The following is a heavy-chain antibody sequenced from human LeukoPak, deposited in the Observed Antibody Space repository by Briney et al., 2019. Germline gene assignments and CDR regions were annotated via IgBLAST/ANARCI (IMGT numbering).Heavy chain of an antibody. CDR2: ISYDGSNK. CDR1: GFTVSSYA. Sequence: GGSLRLSCAASGFTVSSYAMHWVRQAPGKGLEWVAVISYDGSNKYYADSVKGRFTISRDNSKNTLYLQMNSLRDEDTAVYYCARGGCSSTSCLLDYWGQGTLVTVSS. V-gene: IGHV3-30*04. CDR3: ARGGCSSTSCLLDY. D-gene: IGHD2-2*01. J-gene: IGHJ4*02.